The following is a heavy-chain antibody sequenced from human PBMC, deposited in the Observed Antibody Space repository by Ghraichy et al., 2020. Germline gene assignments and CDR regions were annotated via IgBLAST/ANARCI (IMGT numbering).Heavy chain of an antibody. V-gene: IGHV5-51*01. Sequence: GESLNISCKGSGYSFTTYWIGWVRQMPGKGLEWMGTIYPGDSDTRYSPSFQGQATISADKSISPAYLQGSSLKASDTAMYYCVGQNGRDGNILKVYYYGMDVWGQGTTVTVSS. CDR3: VGQNGRDGNILKVYYYGMDV. CDR1: GYSFTTYW. J-gene: IGHJ6*02. CDR2: IYPGDSDT. D-gene: IGHD5-24*01.